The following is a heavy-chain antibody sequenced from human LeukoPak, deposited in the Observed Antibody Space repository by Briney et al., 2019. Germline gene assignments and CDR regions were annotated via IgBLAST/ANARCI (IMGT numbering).Heavy chain of an antibody. V-gene: IGHV4-59*01. CDR2: IHHSGST. Sequence: SETLSPTCTVSGGSIRSYYWSWIRQPPGKGLEWIGYIHHSGSTNYNPSLKSRVTISVDMSKNQFSLRLSSVTAADTAVYYCARGGNYYFDYWGQGTLVTVSS. CDR3: ARGGNYYFDY. D-gene: IGHD1-7*01. CDR1: GGSIRSYY. J-gene: IGHJ4*02.